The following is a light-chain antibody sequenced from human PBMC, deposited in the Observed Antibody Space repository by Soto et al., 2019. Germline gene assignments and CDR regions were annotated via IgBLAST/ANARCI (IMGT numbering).Light chain of an antibody. V-gene: IGLV2-14*01. CDR3: SSYTSSRTVV. CDR2: EVS. CDR1: SSDVGTYNY. Sequence: QSALTQPASVSGSPGQSITSSCTGTSSDVGTYNYVSWYQQHPGKAPKLMIFEVSNRPSGVSNRFSGSKSGNTASLTISGLQAEDESDYYCSSYTSSRTVVFGGGTKLTVL. J-gene: IGLJ2*01.